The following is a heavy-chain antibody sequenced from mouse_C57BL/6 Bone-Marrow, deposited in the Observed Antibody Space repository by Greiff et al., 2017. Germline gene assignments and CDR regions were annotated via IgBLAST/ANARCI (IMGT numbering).Heavy chain of an antibody. Sequence: EVKVIESGGGLVQPGGSRKLSCAASGFTFSSFGMHWVRQAPEQGLEWVAYISSGSSTIYYADTVKGRFTISRDNPKNTPFLQMTSLRSEDAAVYYCASSYYRSNAMDYWGQGTSVTVSS. J-gene: IGHJ4*01. V-gene: IGHV5-17*02. CDR3: ASSYYRSNAMDY. D-gene: IGHD1-1*01. CDR1: GFTFSSFG. CDR2: ISSGSSTI.